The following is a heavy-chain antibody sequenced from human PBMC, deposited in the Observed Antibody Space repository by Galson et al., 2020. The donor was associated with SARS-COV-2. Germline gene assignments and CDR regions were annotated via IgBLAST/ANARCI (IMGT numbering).Heavy chain of an antibody. CDR3: ARDFGNGYTYAFFEY. D-gene: IGHD5-18*01. J-gene: IGHJ4*02. CDR2: ISPYNGDT. CDR1: GYTFINYG. Sequence: ASVKVSCKASGYTFINYGISWVRQAPGQGLEWMGWISPYNGDTNYAQNVQGRVSMTTDTSTMPADMELRSLRSDDTAVYYCARDFGNGYTYAFFEYWGQGTLVTVSS. V-gene: IGHV1-18*01.